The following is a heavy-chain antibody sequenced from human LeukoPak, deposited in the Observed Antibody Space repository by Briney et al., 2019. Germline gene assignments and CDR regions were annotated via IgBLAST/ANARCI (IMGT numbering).Heavy chain of an antibody. CDR1: GFTFSSYG. CDR3: AKLPTLTLYYFDY. Sequence: SGGSLRLSCAASGFTFSSYGMHWVRQAPGKGLEWVAVIWYDGSNKYYADSVKGRFTISRDNSKNTLYLQMNSLRAEDTAVYYCAKLPTLTLYYFDYWGQGTLVTVSS. V-gene: IGHV3-30*02. D-gene: IGHD2-15*01. J-gene: IGHJ4*02. CDR2: IWYDGSNK.